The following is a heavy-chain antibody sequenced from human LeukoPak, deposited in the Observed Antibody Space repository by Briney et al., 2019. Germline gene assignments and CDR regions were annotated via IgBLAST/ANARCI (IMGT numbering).Heavy chain of an antibody. CDR2: INPNSGGT. CDR1: GYPFTGYY. D-gene: IGHD6-19*01. V-gene: IGHV1-2*06. Sequence: ASVKVPCKASGYPFTGYYIHWVRQAPGQGLEWMGRINPNSGGTNYAQKFQGRVTMTRDTSISTAYMELSSLRSDDTAVYYCAREHSSGWYPDDWGQGTLVTVSS. J-gene: IGHJ4*02. CDR3: AREHSSGWYPDD.